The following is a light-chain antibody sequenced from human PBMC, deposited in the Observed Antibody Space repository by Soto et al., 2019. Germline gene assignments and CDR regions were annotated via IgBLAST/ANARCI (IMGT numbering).Light chain of an antibody. V-gene: IGKV3-11*01. Sequence: ELVFTQSPATLSLSPGERATLSCRASQSVSSYLAWYQQKPGQAPRLLIYDASNRATGIPARFSVIVSGTDLTITISSLEPEDGAVYEGQQRSNWPITFGQGTRLEIK. CDR1: QSVSSY. J-gene: IGKJ5*01. CDR3: QQRSNWPIT. CDR2: DAS.